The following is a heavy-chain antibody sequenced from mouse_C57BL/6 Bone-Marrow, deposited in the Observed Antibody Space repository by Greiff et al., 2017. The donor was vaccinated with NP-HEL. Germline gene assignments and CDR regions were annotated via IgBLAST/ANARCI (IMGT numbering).Heavy chain of an antibody. CDR1: GYTFTSYW. CDR2: IHPNSGST. D-gene: IGHD1-1*01. J-gene: IGHJ1*03. V-gene: IGHV1-64*01. Sequence: QVQLQQPGAELVKPGASVKLSCKASGYTFTSYWMHWVKQRPGQGLEWIGMIHPNSGSTNYNEKFKSKATLTVDKSSSTAYMQLSSLTSEDSAVYYCARSPHLLLRLYFDVWGTGTTVTVSS. CDR3: ARSPHLLLRLYFDV.